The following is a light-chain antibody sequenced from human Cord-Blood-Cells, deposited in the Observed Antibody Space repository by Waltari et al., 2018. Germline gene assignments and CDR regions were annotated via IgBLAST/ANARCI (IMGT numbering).Light chain of an antibody. CDR2: KAS. J-gene: IGKJ2*03. CDR1: QSISSW. CDR3: QHYNSYYS. Sequence: DIQMTQSPSTLSASVGDRVTITCRASQSISSWLAWYQQKPGKAPKLLIYKASSLESGVPSRCSGSGSGTEFTLTISSLQPDDFATYYCQHYNSYYSFGQGTKLEIK. V-gene: IGKV1-5*03.